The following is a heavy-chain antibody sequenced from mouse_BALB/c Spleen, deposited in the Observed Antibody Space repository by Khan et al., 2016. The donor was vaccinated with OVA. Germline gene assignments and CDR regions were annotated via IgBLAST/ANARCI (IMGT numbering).Heavy chain of an antibody. V-gene: IGHV1-12*01. CDR3: ARGEDYYGSRGAWFAY. CDR2: IYPGNGDT. CDR1: GYTFTSYN. Sequence: QVRLQQSGAELVKPGASVKMSCKASGYTFTSYNMRWVKQTPGQGLEWIGAIYPGNGDTSYNQKFKGKATLTADKSSSTAYMQLSSLTSEDSAVDYCARGEDYYGSRGAWFAYWGQGTLVTVSA. J-gene: IGHJ3*01. D-gene: IGHD1-1*01.